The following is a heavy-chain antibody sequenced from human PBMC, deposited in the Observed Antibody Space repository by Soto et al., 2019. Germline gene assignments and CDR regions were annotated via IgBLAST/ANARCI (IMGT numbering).Heavy chain of an antibody. V-gene: IGHV4-39*01. Sequence: SETQSLTCTVSDDSIISNDYYWGWIRQPPGKGLEWIGSMYHSGNTYHNLSLKSRVTISVDTSKNQLSLNLRSVTAADTAVYYCARHRGPTGPNYWGQGTLVTVSS. D-gene: IGHD3-10*01. CDR1: DDSIISNDYY. J-gene: IGHJ4*02. CDR2: MYHSGNT. CDR3: ARHRGPTGPNY.